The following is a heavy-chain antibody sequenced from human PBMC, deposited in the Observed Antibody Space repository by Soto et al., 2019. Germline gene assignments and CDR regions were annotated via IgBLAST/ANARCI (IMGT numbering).Heavy chain of an antibody. J-gene: IGHJ6*02. CDR3: AREGSDTLTAYYYYGMDV. CDR2: ISSSSSYI. Sequence: GGSLRLSCAASGFTFSSYSMNWVRQAPGKGLEWVSSISSSSSYIYYADSVKGRFTISRDNAKNSLYLQMNSLRAEDTAVYYCAREGSDTLTAYYYYGMDVWGQGTTVPVSS. V-gene: IGHV3-21*01. CDR1: GFTFSSYS. D-gene: IGHD6-19*01.